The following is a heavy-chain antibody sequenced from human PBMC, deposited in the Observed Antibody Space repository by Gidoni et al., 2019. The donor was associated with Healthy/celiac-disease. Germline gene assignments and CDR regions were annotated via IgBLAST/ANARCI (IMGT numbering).Heavy chain of an antibody. Sequence: QVQLVESGGGVVQPGRSLRLSCAASGFTFSSYGMHWVRQAPGKGLEWVAVISYDGSNKYYADSVKGRFTISRDNSKNTLYLQMNSLRAEDTAVYYCATTGIAAAGSFDYWGQGTLVTVSS. D-gene: IGHD6-13*01. V-gene: IGHV3-30*03. CDR2: ISYDGSNK. CDR3: ATTGIAAAGSFDY. CDR1: GFTFSSYG. J-gene: IGHJ4*02.